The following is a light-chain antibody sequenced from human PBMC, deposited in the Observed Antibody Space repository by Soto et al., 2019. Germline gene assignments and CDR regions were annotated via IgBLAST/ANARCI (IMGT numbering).Light chain of an antibody. CDR3: SSYAGSNNYV. Sequence: QSVLTQPPSASGSPGQSVTISCTGTSSDVGDYNYVSWYQQHPGKAPKLMIYEVTKRPSGVPAHFSGSKSGNTASLTVSGLQADDEADYYCSSYAGSNNYVFGAGTKVTVL. CDR2: EVT. J-gene: IGLJ1*01. V-gene: IGLV2-8*01. CDR1: SSDVGDYNY.